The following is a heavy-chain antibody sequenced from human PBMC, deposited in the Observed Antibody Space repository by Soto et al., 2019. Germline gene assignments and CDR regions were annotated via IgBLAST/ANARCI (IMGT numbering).Heavy chain of an antibody. CDR1: GFTFSSYA. CDR2: ISGSGGST. V-gene: IGHV3-23*01. D-gene: IGHD1-20*01. J-gene: IGHJ5*02. Sequence: PGGSLRLSCAASGFTFSSYAMSWVRQAPGKGLEWVSAISGSGGSTYYADSVKGRFTISRDNSKNTLYLQMNSLRAEDTAVYYCAKDPTRYNWNMVDPWGQGTLVTVSS. CDR3: AKDPTRYNWNMVDP.